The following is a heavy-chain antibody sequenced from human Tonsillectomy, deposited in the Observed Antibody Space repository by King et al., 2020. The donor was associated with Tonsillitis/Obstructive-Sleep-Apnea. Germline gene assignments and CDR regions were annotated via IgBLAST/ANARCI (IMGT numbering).Heavy chain of an antibody. Sequence: QLVQSGGGLVKPGGSLRLSCAASGFTLSGYYMSWIRQAPGKGLECVSYISSSGSYTNYGDSVKGRFTISRDNAKNSLYLQMNSLRVEDTAVYYCARSYGASPRYYYFEAWGQGTLVTVSS. D-gene: IGHD4-17*01. V-gene: IGHV3-11*05. CDR3: ARSYGASPRYYYFEA. CDR1: GFTLSGYY. CDR2: ISSSGSYT. J-gene: IGHJ4*02.